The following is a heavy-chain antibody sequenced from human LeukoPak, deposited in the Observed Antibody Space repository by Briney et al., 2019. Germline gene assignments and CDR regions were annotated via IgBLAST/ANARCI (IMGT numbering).Heavy chain of an antibody. J-gene: IGHJ4*02. Sequence: PGGSLRLSCLASGFIFNTYAMHWVRQAPGKGLEYVSAISTNGGSTYYTDSVKGRFTISRDNSKNTLYLQMSSLRVEDTAVYYCVKGGWVPMDYFDYWGQGTLVTVSS. V-gene: IGHV3-64D*09. CDR3: VKGGWVPMDYFDY. D-gene: IGHD6-19*01. CDR1: GFIFNTYA. CDR2: ISTNGGST.